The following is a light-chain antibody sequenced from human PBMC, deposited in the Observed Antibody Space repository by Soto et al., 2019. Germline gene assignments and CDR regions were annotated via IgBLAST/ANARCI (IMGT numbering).Light chain of an antibody. CDR2: KAS. CDR3: QQYYDYSWT. Sequence: DVQMTQSPSTLSASVGDRVTITCRASQSIGDWLAWFQQKPGRAPKLLINKASSLESGVPSTFSGSASGTEFTLTISSLQPDDFATYYCQQYYDYSWTFGQGTKVDIK. V-gene: IGKV1-5*03. CDR1: QSIGDW. J-gene: IGKJ1*01.